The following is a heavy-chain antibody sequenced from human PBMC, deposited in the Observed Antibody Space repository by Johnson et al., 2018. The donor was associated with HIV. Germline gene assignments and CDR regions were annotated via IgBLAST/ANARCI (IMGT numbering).Heavy chain of an antibody. J-gene: IGHJ3*02. Sequence: QVKLVESGGGVVQPGRSLRLSCAASKFAFSTYAMHWVRQAPGKGLEWVAVISYDGSNKYYADSVKGRFTISRDNSKNTLYLQMNSLRAEDTAVYYCAKDREYYYDSAAFDIWGQGTMVTVSS. CDR2: ISYDGSNK. CDR3: AKDREYYYDSAAFDI. V-gene: IGHV3-30*01. CDR1: KFAFSTYA. D-gene: IGHD3-22*01.